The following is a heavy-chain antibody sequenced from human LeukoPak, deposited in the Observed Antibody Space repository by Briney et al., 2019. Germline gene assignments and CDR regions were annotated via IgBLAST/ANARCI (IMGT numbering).Heavy chain of an antibody. CDR3: ATGTPPSLLDY. J-gene: IGHJ4*02. Sequence: PGGSLRLSCAASGFTFDDYAMHWVRQAPGKGLEWVSGISWNSGSIGYADSVKGRFTISRDNAKNSLYLQMNSLRAEDTAVYYCATGTPPSLLDYWGQGTLVTVSS. CDR1: GFTFDDYA. V-gene: IGHV3-9*01. CDR2: ISWNSGSI.